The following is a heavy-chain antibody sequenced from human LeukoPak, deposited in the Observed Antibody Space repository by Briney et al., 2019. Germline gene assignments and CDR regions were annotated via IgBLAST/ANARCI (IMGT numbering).Heavy chain of an antibody. V-gene: IGHV1-18*01. CDR3: ARGGCKLPLDG. CDR2: ISAYNSNT. D-gene: IGHD2/OR15-2a*01. Sequence: ASVTLSCKASGGRFMSYGISWVRQAPGQGLEWMGWISAYNSNTNYAPNLQGRVTMTANTTTSTAYMERRIPRSDETAVYYCARGGCKLPLDGWGQGTLVTASA. CDR1: GGRFMSYG. J-gene: IGHJ5*02.